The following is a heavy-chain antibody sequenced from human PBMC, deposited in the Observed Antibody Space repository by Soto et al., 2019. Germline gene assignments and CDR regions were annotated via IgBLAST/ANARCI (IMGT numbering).Heavy chain of an antibody. V-gene: IGHV5-51*01. D-gene: IGHD2-2*01. CDR3: ARICSSTSYNYYYYGMDV. CDR1: GYSFTSYW. J-gene: IGHJ6*02. Sequence: PGESLKISCKGSGYSFTSYWIGWVRQMPGKGLEWMGIIYPGDSDTRYSPSFQGKVTISADKSISTAYLQWSSLKASDTAMYYCARICSSTSYNYYYYGMDVWGQGTTVTVSS. CDR2: IYPGDSDT.